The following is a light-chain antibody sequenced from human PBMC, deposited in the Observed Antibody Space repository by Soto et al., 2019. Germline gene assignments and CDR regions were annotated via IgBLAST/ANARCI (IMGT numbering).Light chain of an antibody. J-gene: IGKJ1*01. Sequence: EIVLTQSPATLSSSPGERATLSCRASQTVSSRLAWYQHKPGQAPRLLIYVTSNRATGIPARFSGSGSGTDFTLTISSLEPEDFAVYYCHQRQSWPRTFGQGTKVDI. CDR3: HQRQSWPRT. CDR1: QTVSSR. V-gene: IGKV3-11*01. CDR2: VTS.